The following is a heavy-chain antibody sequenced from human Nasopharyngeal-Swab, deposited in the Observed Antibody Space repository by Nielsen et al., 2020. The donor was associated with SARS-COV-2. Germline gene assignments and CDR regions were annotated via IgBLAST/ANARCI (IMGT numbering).Heavy chain of an antibody. J-gene: IGHJ4*02. CDR3: ARDLGSDTKNFDY. Sequence: GESLKISCAASGFTVSNYGMHWVRQAPGKGLEWVAHISYDGGTEYYADSVKGRFTISRDNSKNTLYLQMNSLRAEDTAVYYCARDLGSDTKNFDYWGQGTLVTVSS. V-gene: IGHV3-30*03. CDR1: GFTVSNYG. CDR2: ISYDGGTE. D-gene: IGHD5-18*01.